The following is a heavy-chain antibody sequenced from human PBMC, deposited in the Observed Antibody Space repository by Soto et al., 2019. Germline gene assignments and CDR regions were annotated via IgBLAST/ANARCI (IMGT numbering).Heavy chain of an antibody. CDR3: VRCPRITGTWFDP. J-gene: IGHJ5*02. CDR1: GGSISSGDYY. V-gene: IGHV4-30-4*01. D-gene: IGHD1-20*01. Sequence: SETLSLTCTVSGGSISSGDYYWSWIRQPPGKGLEWIGYIYYSGSTYYNPSLKSRVTISVDTSKNQFSMKLSSVTAADTAVYYCVRCPRITGTWFDPWGQXSLVTVSS. CDR2: IYYSGST.